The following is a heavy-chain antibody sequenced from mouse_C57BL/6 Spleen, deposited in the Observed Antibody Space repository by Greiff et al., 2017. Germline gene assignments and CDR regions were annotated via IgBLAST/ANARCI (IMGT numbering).Heavy chain of an antibody. Sequence: QVQLKESGAELVKPGASVKISCKASGYTFTDYYINWVKQRPGQGLEWIGTIGPGRGSTYYNEKFKGKATLTADKSSSTAYMQLSSLTSEDSAVYFCARSDITFDYWGKGTTLTVSS. CDR3: ARSDITFDY. J-gene: IGHJ2*01. V-gene: IGHV1-77*01. CDR2: IGPGRGST. D-gene: IGHD1-1*01. CDR1: GYTFTDYY.